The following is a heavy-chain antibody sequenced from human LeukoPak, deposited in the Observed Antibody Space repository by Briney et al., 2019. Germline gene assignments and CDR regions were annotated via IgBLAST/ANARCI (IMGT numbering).Heavy chain of an antibody. J-gene: IGHJ4*02. V-gene: IGHV3-7*05. D-gene: IGHD3-16*02. CDR1: GFTFSSYE. CDR3: ARAVDDYVWGSYRPPGH. CDR2: IKQDGSEK. Sequence: PGGSLRLSCAASGFTFSSYEMNWVRQAPGKGLEWVANIKQDGSEKYYVDSVKGRFTISRDNAKNSLYLQMNSLRAEDTAVYYCARAVDDYVWGSYRPPGHWGQGTLVTVSS.